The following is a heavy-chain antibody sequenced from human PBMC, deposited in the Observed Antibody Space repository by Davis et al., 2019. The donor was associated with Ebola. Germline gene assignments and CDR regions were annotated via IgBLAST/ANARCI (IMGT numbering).Heavy chain of an antibody. CDR3: TRETGGSPDY. CDR1: GFTFSGSA. J-gene: IGHJ4*02. Sequence: GESLKISCAASGFTFSGSAMHWFRQAPGKGLEWIGFIRSKAYGGTTEYAASVKGRFTISRDDSKSIAYLQMNSLKTEDTALYYCTRETGGSPDYWGQGTLVTVSS. CDR2: IRSKAYGGTT. D-gene: IGHD1-26*01. V-gene: IGHV3-49*03.